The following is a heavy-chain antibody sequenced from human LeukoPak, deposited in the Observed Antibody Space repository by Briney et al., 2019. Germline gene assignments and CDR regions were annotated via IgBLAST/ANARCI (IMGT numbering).Heavy chain of an antibody. CDR3: AMLGDGESWYRYLAF. D-gene: IGHD1-14*01. CDR1: GLKFADHA. J-gene: IGHJ4*02. Sequence: PGGALILSCASSGLKFADHAMRWVRQDPGKGLEWVSFISGDGTKTHYADSVKGRFTISRDDSKNSLYLQMDNLRTEDSAFYYCAMLGDGESWYRYLAFGGRGAVVTVSS. CDR2: ISGDGTKT. V-gene: IGHV3-43*02.